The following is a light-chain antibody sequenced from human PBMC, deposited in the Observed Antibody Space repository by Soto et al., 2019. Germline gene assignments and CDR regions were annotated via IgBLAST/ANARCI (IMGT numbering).Light chain of an antibody. CDR2: AAS. Sequence: DIQMTQSPSSLSASVGDRVTITCRASQSISSYLNWYQQKPGKAPKLLIYAASSLQSGVRSRFSGSGSVTDFTITSSSLQPEDFATYYCQQSYSTLFTFGPGTKVDIK. V-gene: IGKV1-39*01. J-gene: IGKJ3*01. CDR3: QQSYSTLFT. CDR1: QSISSY.